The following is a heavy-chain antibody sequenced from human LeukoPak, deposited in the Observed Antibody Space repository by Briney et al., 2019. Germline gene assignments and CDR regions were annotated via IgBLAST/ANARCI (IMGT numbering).Heavy chain of an antibody. D-gene: IGHD3-10*01. J-gene: IGHJ6*02. Sequence: GGSLRLSCAASGFTVSSNYMSWVSQAPGKRLERVSVIYSGGSTYYADSVKGRFTISRDNSKNTLYLQMNSLRAEDTAVYYCARELLWFGEADYYYYYGMDVWGQGTTVTVSS. V-gene: IGHV3-53*01. CDR1: GFTVSSNY. CDR3: ARELLWFGEADYYYYYGMDV. CDR2: IYSGGST.